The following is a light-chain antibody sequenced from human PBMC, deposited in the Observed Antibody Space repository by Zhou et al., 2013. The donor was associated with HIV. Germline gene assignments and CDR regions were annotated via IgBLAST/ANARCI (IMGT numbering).Light chain of an antibody. J-gene: IGKJ3*01. CDR1: QSVSSY. V-gene: IGKV3-20*01. CDR3: QQYDNSPLFT. Sequence: EIVLTQSPATLSLSPGERATLSCRASQSVSSYLAWYQQKPGQAPRLLIYGASSRATGIPDRFSGSGSGTDFTLTISRLEPEDFAVYYCQQYDNSPLFTFGPGTTVDIK. CDR2: GAS.